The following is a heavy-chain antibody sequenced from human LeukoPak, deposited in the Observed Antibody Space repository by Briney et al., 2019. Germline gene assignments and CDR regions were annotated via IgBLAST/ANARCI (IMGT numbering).Heavy chain of an antibody. V-gene: IGHV1-8*01. CDR2: MNPNSGNT. J-gene: IGHJ6*03. Sequence: ASVKVSCKASGYTFTSYDINWVRQATGQGLEWMGWMNPNSGNTGYAQKFQGRVTMTRNTSIGTAYMELSSLRSEDTAVYYCARDTLDGTYSSSGTYYYYYYMDVWGKGTTVTVSS. CDR1: GYTFTSYD. D-gene: IGHD6-19*01. CDR3: ARDTLDGTYSSSGTYYYYYYMDV.